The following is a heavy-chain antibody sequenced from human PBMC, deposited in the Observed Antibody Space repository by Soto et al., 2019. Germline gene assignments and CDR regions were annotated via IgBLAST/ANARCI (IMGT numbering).Heavy chain of an antibody. V-gene: IGHV1-8*01. CDR2: MNPNSGNT. D-gene: IGHD2-15*01. J-gene: IGHJ4*02. CDR1: GYTFTSYD. Sequence: ASVKVSCKASGYTFTSYDINWVRQATGQGLEWMGWMNPNSGNTGYAQKFQGRVTMTRNTSISTAYMELSSLRSEDTAVYYCARGRPGYCSGGSCYGYFFDYWGQGTLVTVSS. CDR3: ARGRPGYCSGGSCYGYFFDY.